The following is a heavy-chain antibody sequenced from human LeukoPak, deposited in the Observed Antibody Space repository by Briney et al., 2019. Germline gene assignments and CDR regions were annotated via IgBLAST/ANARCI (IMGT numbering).Heavy chain of an antibody. CDR1: GFTFSDYY. Sequence: GGSLRLSCAASGFTFSDYYMSWIRQAPGKGPEWVSYISSSGSTIYYADSVKGRFTISRDNAKNSLYLQMNSLRAEDTAVYYCARLRYYYDSSGYRHNWFDPWGQGTLVTVSS. CDR2: ISSSGSTI. V-gene: IGHV3-11*01. J-gene: IGHJ5*02. D-gene: IGHD3-22*01. CDR3: ARLRYYYDSSGYRHNWFDP.